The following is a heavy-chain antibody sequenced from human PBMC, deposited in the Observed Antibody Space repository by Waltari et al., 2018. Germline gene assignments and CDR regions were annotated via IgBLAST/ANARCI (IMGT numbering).Heavy chain of an antibody. Sequence: QVQLVDSGGGLVKPGGSLRLSCAAFGFTFSDYYMGWIRQAPGKGLEWISYISGSGSTVYYADPVKGRFSISRDNGKNSLYLQMNSLRAEDTAVYYCTRPPGDRRRDYWGQGTLVTVSS. CDR1: GFTFSDYY. J-gene: IGHJ4*02. D-gene: IGHD3-10*01. V-gene: IGHV3-11*01. CDR2: ISGSGSTV. CDR3: TRPPGDRRRDY.